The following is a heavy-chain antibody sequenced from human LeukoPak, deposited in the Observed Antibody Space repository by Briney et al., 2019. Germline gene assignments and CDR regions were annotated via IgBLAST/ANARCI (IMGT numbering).Heavy chain of an antibody. V-gene: IGHV3-30-3*01. J-gene: IGHJ3*02. D-gene: IGHD3-10*01. CDR3: ARDMVRDDGDAFDI. CDR1: AFTFSSYA. CDR2: ISYDGSNK. Sequence: GGSLRLSFAASAFTFSSYAVHWVRQAPGKGLEWVAVISYDGSNKYYADSVKGRFTISRDNAKNSLYLQMNSLRAEDTAVYYCARDMVRDDGDAFDIWGQGTMVTVSS.